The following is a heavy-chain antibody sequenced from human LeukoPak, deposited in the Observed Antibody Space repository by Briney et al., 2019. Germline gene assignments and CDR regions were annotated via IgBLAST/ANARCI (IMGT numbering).Heavy chain of an antibody. CDR3: ARALGRYYYDSSGFDY. J-gene: IGHJ4*02. V-gene: IGHV4-61*09. Sequence: PSETLSLTCTVSGGSISSGNYYWSWIRQPAGKGLEWIGHIYTSGSTNYNPSLKSRVTISVDTSKNQFSLKLTSVTAADTAVYYCARALGRYYYDSSGFDYWGQGTLVTVSS. CDR1: GGSISSGNYY. CDR2: IYTSGST. D-gene: IGHD3-22*01.